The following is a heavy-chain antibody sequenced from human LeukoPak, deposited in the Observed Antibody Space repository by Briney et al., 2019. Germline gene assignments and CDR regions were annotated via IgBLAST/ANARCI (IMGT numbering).Heavy chain of an antibody. CDR3: ARGGRGPDF. Sequence: GALRLSCATSGFTFSTFWMHWARQAPGKGLVWVSRINSDGSSTNYADSVKGRFTISRDNAKNTLYLQMSGLRVEDTAVYYCARGGRGPDFWGQGTLVTVSS. CDR2: INSDGSST. D-gene: IGHD3/OR15-3a*01. J-gene: IGHJ4*02. CDR1: GFTFSTFW. V-gene: IGHV3-74*01.